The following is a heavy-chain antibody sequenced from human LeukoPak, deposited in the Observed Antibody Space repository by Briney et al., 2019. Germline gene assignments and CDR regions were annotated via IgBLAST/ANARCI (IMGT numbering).Heavy chain of an antibody. V-gene: IGHV3-30*04. CDR2: ISYDGSNK. CDR3: AREGRITIFGVVITIGDAFDI. J-gene: IGHJ3*02. Sequence: GGSLRLSCAASGFTFSSYAMHWVRQAPGKGLEWVAVISYDGSNKYYADSVKGRFTISRDNSKNTLYLQMNSLRAEDTAVYYCAREGRITIFGVVITIGDAFDIWGQGTMVTVSS. CDR1: GFTFSSYA. D-gene: IGHD3-3*01.